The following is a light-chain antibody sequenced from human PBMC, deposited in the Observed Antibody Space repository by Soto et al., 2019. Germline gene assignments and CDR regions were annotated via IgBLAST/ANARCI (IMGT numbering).Light chain of an antibody. CDR1: QIVSSSF. CDR2: GAS. Sequence: EIVLTQSPATLSLSPGETATLSCRASQIVSSSFITWYQQKPGQAPRLLISGASTRATDIPDRFRGSGSGTDFPLTISGLGPEDFAVYYWPQDGTFGQGTKVEIK. J-gene: IGKJ1*01. V-gene: IGKV3-20*01. CDR3: PQDGT.